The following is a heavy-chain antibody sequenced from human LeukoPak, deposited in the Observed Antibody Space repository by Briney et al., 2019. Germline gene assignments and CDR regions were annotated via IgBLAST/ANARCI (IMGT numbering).Heavy chain of an antibody. CDR3: ARNYYGSGSYYY. Sequence: GGPLRLSCAASGFTFSSYSMNWVRQAPGKGLEWVSPISSSSSYIYYADSVKGRFTISRDNAKNSLYLQMNSLRAEDTAVYYCARNYYGSGSYYYWGQRTLVTVSS. CDR2: ISSSSSYI. D-gene: IGHD3-10*01. V-gene: IGHV3-21*01. CDR1: GFTFSSYS. J-gene: IGHJ4*02.